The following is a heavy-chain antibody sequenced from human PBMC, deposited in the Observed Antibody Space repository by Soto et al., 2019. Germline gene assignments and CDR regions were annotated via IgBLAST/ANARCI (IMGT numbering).Heavy chain of an antibody. Sequence: EVQLVESGGGLVQPGGSRRLSCAASGITFSGYWMSWVRQAPGKGLEWVANIKGDGSEKNYVDSVKDRFTISIDNAKTSLFLQMDSLRVEDTAVYYCAREGRGYCASTSCPGIWGQGTLVTVSS. CDR1: GITFSGYW. CDR3: AREGRGYCASTSCPGI. V-gene: IGHV3-7*01. J-gene: IGHJ1*01. D-gene: IGHD2-2*01. CDR2: IKGDGSEK.